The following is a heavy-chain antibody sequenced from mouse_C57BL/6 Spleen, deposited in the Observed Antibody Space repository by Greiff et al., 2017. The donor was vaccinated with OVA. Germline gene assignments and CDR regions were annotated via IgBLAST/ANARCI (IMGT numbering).Heavy chain of an antibody. V-gene: IGHV1-80*01. D-gene: IGHD1-1*01. J-gene: IGHJ1*03. Sequence: QVHVKQSGAELVKPGASVKISCKASGYAFSSYWMNWVKQRPGKGLEWIGQIYPGDGDTNYNGKFKGKATLTADKSSSTAYMQLSSLTSEDSAVYFCARGPHYYGSSYWYFDVWGTGTTVTVSS. CDR1: GYAFSSYW. CDR2: IYPGDGDT. CDR3: ARGPHYYGSSYWYFDV.